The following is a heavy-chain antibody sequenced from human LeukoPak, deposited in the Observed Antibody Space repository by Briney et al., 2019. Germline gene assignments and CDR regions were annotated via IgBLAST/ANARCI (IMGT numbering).Heavy chain of an antibody. V-gene: IGHV5-51*01. Sequence: GESLKISCKGSGYSFTSYWIGWVRQMPGKGLEWMGIIYPGDSDTRYSPSFQGQVTISADKSTSTAYLQWSSLKASDTAMYYCALYSGYCSGGSCYFDYWGQGTLVTVSS. J-gene: IGHJ4*02. CDR2: IYPGDSDT. CDR3: ALYSGYCSGGSCYFDY. D-gene: IGHD2-15*01. CDR1: GYSFTSYW.